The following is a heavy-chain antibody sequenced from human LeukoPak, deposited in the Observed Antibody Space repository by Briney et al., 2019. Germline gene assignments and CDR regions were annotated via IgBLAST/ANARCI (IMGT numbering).Heavy chain of an antibody. J-gene: IGHJ4*02. V-gene: IGHV3-66*01. Sequence: GGSLRLSCAAFGFTVSSKYMSWVRQAPGKGLEWVSVLYSGGDTYYADSVKGRFTIPRDNSKNTLYLQMNNLRPEDTAVYYCARGDTGFSSAWGRDFDYWGQGTLVTVSS. CDR3: ARGDTGFSSAWGRDFDY. CDR2: LYSGGDT. D-gene: IGHD6-19*01. CDR1: GFTVSSKY.